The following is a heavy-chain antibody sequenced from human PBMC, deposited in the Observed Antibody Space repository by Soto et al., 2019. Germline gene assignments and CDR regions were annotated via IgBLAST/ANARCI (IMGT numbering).Heavy chain of an antibody. CDR3: AREYYDFWSGYYTFDY. D-gene: IGHD3-3*01. CDR2: ISSSGSTI. J-gene: IGHJ4*02. CDR1: GFTFSDYY. Sequence: GGSLRLSCAASGFTFSDYYMSWIRQAPGKGLEWVSYISSSGSTIYYADSVKGRFTISRDNAKNSLYLQMNSLRAEDTAVYYCAREYYDFWSGYYTFDYWGQGTLVTVSS. V-gene: IGHV3-11*01.